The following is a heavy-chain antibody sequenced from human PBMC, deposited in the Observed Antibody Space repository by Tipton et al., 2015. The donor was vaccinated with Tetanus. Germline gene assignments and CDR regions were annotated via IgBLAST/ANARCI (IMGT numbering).Heavy chain of an antibody. V-gene: IGHV4-59*12. CDR2: IYYSGST. CDR3: ARDAGRRFDY. J-gene: IGHJ4*02. D-gene: IGHD6-6*01. CDR1: GGSISSYY. Sequence: TLSLTCTVSGGSISSYYWSWIRQPPGKGLEWIGYIYYSGSTNYNPSLKSRVTISVDTSKNQFSLKLSSVTAADTAVYYCARDAGRRFDYWGQGTLVTVAS.